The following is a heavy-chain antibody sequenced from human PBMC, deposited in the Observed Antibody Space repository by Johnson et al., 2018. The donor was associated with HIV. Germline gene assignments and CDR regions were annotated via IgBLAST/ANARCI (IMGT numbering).Heavy chain of an antibody. V-gene: IGHV3-7*01. CDR1: GFTFNNYG. CDR3: ARAVQGAFDI. CDR2: IKQDGSAK. Sequence: VQLVESGGGVVQPGRSLRLSCAASGFTFNNYGMHWVRQAPGKGLEWVANIKQDGSAKYYVDSVKGRFTISRDNAKNSLYLQMNSLRAEDTAVYYCARAVQGAFDIWGQGTMVTVSS. J-gene: IGHJ3*02.